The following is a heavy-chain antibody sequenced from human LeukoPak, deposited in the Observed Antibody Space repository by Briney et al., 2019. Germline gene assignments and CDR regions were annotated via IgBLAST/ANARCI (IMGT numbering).Heavy chain of an antibody. J-gene: IGHJ3*02. CDR3: ARSFYGDFRSGYYTAFDI. Sequence: GGSLRLSCAASGFTFSSYWMSWVRQAPGKGLEWVANIKQDGSEKYYVDSVKGRFTISRDNAKNSLYLQMNSLRAEDTAVYYCARSFYGDFRSGYYTAFDIWGQGTMVTVSS. CDR1: GFTFSSYW. D-gene: IGHD3-3*01. CDR2: IKQDGSEK. V-gene: IGHV3-7*01.